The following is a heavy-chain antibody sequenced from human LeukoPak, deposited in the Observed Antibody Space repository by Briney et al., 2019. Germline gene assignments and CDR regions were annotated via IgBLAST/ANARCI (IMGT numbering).Heavy chain of an antibody. CDR2: ISGSGGST. D-gene: IGHD1-26*01. Sequence: GGSLRLSCAASGFTFSSYAMSWVRQAPGKGLEWVSTISGSGGSTYYADSVKGRFTISRDNSKNTLYMQMNSLRAEDTAVYYCAKHLYSGSYNPFDYWAQGTLVTVSS. V-gene: IGHV3-23*01. CDR1: GFTFSSYA. CDR3: AKHLYSGSYNPFDY. J-gene: IGHJ4*02.